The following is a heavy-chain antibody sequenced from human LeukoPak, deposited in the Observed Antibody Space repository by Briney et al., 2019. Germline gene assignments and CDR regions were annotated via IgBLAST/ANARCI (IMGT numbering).Heavy chain of an antibody. D-gene: IGHD6-13*01. J-gene: IGHJ4*02. Sequence: GGSLRPPCPASGSTLTTNAMSRAPQPPGKGLKWVSAISSGGSTSYADSVKGRFTISRDSSKNTLSLQMNSLRAEDTAVYYCAKGGVYSRLDYWGQGTLVTVSS. CDR2: ISSGGST. V-gene: IGHV3-23*01. CDR3: AKGGVYSRLDY. CDR1: GSTLTTNA.